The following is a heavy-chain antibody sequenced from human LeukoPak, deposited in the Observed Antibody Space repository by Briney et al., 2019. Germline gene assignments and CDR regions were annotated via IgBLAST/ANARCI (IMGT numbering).Heavy chain of an antibody. Sequence: SETLSLTCTVSGGSISSYYWSWIRQPPGKGLEWIGYIYYSGSTNYNPSLKSRVTISVDTSKNQFSLKLSSVTAADTAVYYCARAIDAELSIAAAAGPWGQGTLVTVSS. V-gene: IGHV4-59*01. CDR2: IYYSGST. D-gene: IGHD6-13*01. J-gene: IGHJ5*02. CDR1: GGSISSYY. CDR3: ARAIDAELSIAAAAGP.